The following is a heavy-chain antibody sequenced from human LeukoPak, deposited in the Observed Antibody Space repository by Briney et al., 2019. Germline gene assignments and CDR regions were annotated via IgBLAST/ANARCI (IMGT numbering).Heavy chain of an antibody. Sequence: GGSLRLSCAASGFTFSSYSMNWVRQAPGKGLEWVSSISSSGYIYYADSVKGRFTISRDNAKNSLYLQMNSLRAEDTAVYYCARVGGSGSFSYWGQGTLVTVSS. D-gene: IGHD3-10*01. V-gene: IGHV3-21*01. CDR3: ARVGGSGSFSY. J-gene: IGHJ4*02. CDR1: GFTFSSYS. CDR2: ISSSGYI.